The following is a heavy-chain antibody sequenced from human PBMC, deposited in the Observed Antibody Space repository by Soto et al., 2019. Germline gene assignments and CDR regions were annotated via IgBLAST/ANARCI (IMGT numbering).Heavy chain of an antibody. V-gene: IGHV5-10-1*01. CDR3: ALVGRITIFFEYRMDV. D-gene: IGHD3-9*01. CDR1: GYSFTSYW. CDR2: IDPSDSYT. Sequence: PGESLKISCKGSGYSFTSYWISWVRQMPGKGLEWMGRIDPSDSYTNYSPSFQGHVTISADKSISTAYLQWSSLKASDTAMYYCALVGRITIFFEYRMDVWGQGTTVTVSS. J-gene: IGHJ6*02.